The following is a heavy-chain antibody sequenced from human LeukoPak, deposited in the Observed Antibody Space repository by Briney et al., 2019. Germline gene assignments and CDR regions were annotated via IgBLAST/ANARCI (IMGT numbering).Heavy chain of an antibody. CDR1: GFTFSSYG. D-gene: IGHD6-19*01. CDR3: AKYYNSGWGNAFDI. J-gene: IGHJ3*02. CDR2: ISGSGGST. V-gene: IGHV3-23*01. Sequence: GGSLRLSCAASGFTFSSYGMSWVRQAPGKGLEWVSGISGSGGSTYYADSVKGRFTISRDNSKSTLYPQMNSLRAEYTAVYYCAKYYNSGWGNAFDIWGQGTMVTVSS.